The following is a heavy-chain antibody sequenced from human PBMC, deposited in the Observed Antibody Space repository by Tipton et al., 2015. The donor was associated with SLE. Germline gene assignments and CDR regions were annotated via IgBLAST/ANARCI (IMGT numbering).Heavy chain of an antibody. CDR2: ISAYTGDT. Sequence: QSGPEVKKPGASVKVSCKASGYTFSSYGISWVRQAPGQGLEWMGWISAYTGDTNYVQKLQGRVTMTTDTSTSTAYMELRSLRSDDTAVYYCARDSGSYLPFDYWGQGTLVTVSS. J-gene: IGHJ4*02. CDR1: GYTFSSYG. V-gene: IGHV1-18*01. D-gene: IGHD1-26*01. CDR3: ARDSGSYLPFDY.